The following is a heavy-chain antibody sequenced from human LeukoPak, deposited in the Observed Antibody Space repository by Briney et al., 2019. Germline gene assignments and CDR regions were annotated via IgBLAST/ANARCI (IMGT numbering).Heavy chain of an antibody. CDR1: GFTFSSYS. CDR3: ARDGYSSGWGYYYYYMDV. V-gene: IGHV3-21*01. D-gene: IGHD6-19*01. Sequence: GALRLSCAASGFTFSSYSMNWVRQAPGKGLEWVSSISSSSSYIYYADSVKGRFTISRDNAKNSLYLQMNSLRAEDTAVYYCARDGYSSGWGYYYYYMDVWGKGTTVTVSS. CDR2: ISSSSSYI. J-gene: IGHJ6*03.